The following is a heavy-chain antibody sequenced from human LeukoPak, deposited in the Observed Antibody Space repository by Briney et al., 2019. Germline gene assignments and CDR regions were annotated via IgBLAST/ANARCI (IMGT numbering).Heavy chain of an antibody. V-gene: IGHV3-73*01. D-gene: IGHD3-22*01. CDR1: GFTFSGSA. CDR3: TSGDPKYYYDSSGYYGY. J-gene: IGHJ4*02. Sequence: AGGSLRLSCAASGFTFSGSAMHWVRQASGKGLEWVGRIRSKANSYATAYAASVKGRFTISRDDSKNTAYLQMNSLKTEDTYVYYCTSGDPKYYYDSSGYYGYWGQGTLVTVSS. CDR2: IRSKANSYAT.